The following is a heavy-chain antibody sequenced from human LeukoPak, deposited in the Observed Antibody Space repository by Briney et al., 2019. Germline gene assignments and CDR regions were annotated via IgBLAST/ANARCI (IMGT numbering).Heavy chain of an antibody. CDR3: ARGDGSGSYYTGHFDY. J-gene: IGHJ4*02. V-gene: IGHV4-30-2*01. CDR2: IYHSGST. Sequence: SQTLTLTCTVSGGSISSGGYYWSWIRQPPGKGLEWIGYIYHSGSTYYNPSLKSRVTISVDRSKNQFSLKLSSVTAADTAVYYCARGDGSGSYYTGHFDYWGQGTLVTVSS. D-gene: IGHD3-10*01. CDR1: GGSISSGGYY.